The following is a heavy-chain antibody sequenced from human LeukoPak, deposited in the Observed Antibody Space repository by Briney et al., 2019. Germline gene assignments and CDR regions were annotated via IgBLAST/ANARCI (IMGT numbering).Heavy chain of an antibody. CDR3: AKQGGYCFDC. J-gene: IGHJ4*02. CDR1: GFNLSSSW. D-gene: IGHD6-25*01. Sequence: TGGSLRLSCVASGFNLSSSWMSWVRQAPGKGLDYVATIKPDGSEQYYVGSAKGRFTISKDSAKNSLYLQMNSLRGEDTAMYYCAKQGGYCFDCWGQGTLVTVSS. V-gene: IGHV3-7*01. CDR2: IKPDGSEQ.